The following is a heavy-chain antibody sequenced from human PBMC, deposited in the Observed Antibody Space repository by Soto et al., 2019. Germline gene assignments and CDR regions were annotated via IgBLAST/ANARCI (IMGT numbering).Heavy chain of an antibody. Sequence: QVQLQESGPGLVKPSETLSLTCTVSGGSISSYYWSWIRQPPGKGLEWIGDIYYSGSTNHNPSLKRRVPISVATSKNQFSLKLSSVTAADTAVYYCASRYGGNFDYWGQGTLVTVSS. CDR1: GGSISSYY. D-gene: IGHD3-16*01. CDR2: IYYSGST. V-gene: IGHV4-59*12. CDR3: ASRYGGNFDY. J-gene: IGHJ4*02.